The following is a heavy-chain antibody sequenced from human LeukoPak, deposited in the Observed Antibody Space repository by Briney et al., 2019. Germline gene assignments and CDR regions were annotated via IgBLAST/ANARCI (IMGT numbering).Heavy chain of an antibody. Sequence: SVKVSCKASGYTFTGYYMHWVRQAPGQGLEWMGGIIPIFGTANYAQKFQGRVTITADESTSTAYMELSSLRSEDTAVYYCARDKRGCSSTSCYGSFDYWGQGTLVTVSS. CDR2: IIPIFGTA. D-gene: IGHD2-2*01. CDR1: GYTFTGYY. J-gene: IGHJ4*02. CDR3: ARDKRGCSSTSCYGSFDY. V-gene: IGHV1-69*13.